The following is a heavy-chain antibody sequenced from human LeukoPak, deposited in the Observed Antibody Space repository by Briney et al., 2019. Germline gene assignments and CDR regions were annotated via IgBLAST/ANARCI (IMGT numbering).Heavy chain of an antibody. CDR1: GFIFSSYW. CDR2: INTDGSST. V-gene: IGHV3-74*01. J-gene: IGHJ4*02. Sequence: GGSLRLSCAASGFIFSSYWMHWVRHAPGKGLAWVSRINTDGSSTSYADSVKGRFTISRDNAKNTLYLQMNSLRAEDTAVYYCAKDLVTGSLDYWGQGTLVTVSS. CDR3: AKDLVTGSLDY. D-gene: IGHD3-10*01.